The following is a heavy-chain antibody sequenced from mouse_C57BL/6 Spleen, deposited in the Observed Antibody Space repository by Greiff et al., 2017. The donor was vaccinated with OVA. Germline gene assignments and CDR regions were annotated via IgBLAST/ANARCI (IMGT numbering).Heavy chain of an antibody. Sequence: ASGFTFSDYYMAWVRQVPEKGLEWVANINYDGSSTYYLDSLQSRFIISRDNAQHILYLQLSSLKSEDTATYFCARGHHYGSSYGYCDVWGTGTPVTVSS. CDR1: GFTFSDYY. D-gene: IGHD1-1*01. CDR2: INYDGSST. V-gene: IGHV5-16*01. J-gene: IGHJ1*03. CDR3: ARGHHYGSSYGYCDV.